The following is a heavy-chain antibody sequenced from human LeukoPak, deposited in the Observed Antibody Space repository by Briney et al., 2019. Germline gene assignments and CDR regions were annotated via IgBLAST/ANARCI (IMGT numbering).Heavy chain of an antibody. V-gene: IGHV4-59*01. J-gene: IGHJ3*02. CDR1: GGSISSYY. CDR2: IYYSGST. CDR3: ARDREDYYDSSGGSLAFDI. Sequence: PSETLSLTCTVSGGSISSYYWSWIRQPPGKGLEWIGYIYYSGSTNYNPPLKSRVTISVDTSKNQFSLKLSSVTAADTAVYYCARDREDYYDSSGGSLAFDIWGQGTMVTVSS. D-gene: IGHD3-22*01.